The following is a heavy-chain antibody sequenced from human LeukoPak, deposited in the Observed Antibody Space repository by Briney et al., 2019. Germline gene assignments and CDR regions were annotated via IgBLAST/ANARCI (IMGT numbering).Heavy chain of an antibody. CDR3: AREGLGQFDP. CDR1: GYTFTSYD. V-gene: IGHV1-8*01. D-gene: IGHD7-27*01. J-gene: IGHJ5*02. CDR2: MNPNSGNT. Sequence: ASVKVSCKASGYTFTSYDINWVRQATGQGLEWMGWMNPNSGNTGYAQKFQGRVTMTTDTSTSTAYMELRSLRSDDTAVYYCAREGLGQFDPWGQGTLVTVSS.